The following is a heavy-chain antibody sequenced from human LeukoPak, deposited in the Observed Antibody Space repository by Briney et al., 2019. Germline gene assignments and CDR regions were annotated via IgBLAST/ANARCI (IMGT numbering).Heavy chain of an antibody. Sequence: TGGSLRLSCAASGFTFSSYGMHWVRQASGKGLEWVAVISYDGSNKYYADSVKGRFTISRDNSKNTLYLQMNSLRAEDTAVYYCAKARGSIDYWGQGTLVTVSS. V-gene: IGHV3-30*18. CDR1: GFTFSSYG. D-gene: IGHD2-15*01. CDR2: ISYDGSNK. J-gene: IGHJ4*02. CDR3: AKARGSIDY.